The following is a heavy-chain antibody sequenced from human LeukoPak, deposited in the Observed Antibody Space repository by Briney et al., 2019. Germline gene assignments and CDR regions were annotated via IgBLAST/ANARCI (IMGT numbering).Heavy chain of an antibody. J-gene: IGHJ4*02. D-gene: IGHD1-26*01. V-gene: IGHV4-30-4*01. CDR2: IYYSGST. CDR1: GGSISSGDYY. Sequence: KPSETLSLTCTVSGGSISSGDYYWSWIRQPPGKGLEWIGYIYYSGSTYYNPSLKSRVTISVDTSKNQFSLKLSSVTAADTAVYYCAREAGLLDSADYWGQGTLVTVSS. CDR3: AREAGLLDSADY.